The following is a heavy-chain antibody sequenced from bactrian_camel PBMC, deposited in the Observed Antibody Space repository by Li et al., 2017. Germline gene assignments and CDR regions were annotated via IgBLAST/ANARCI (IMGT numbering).Heavy chain of an antibody. V-gene: IGHV3S55*01. CDR1: GLTFYGSD. J-gene: IGHJ4*01. Sequence: HVQLVESGGGSVQEGGSLLLSCVASGLTFYGSDMGWYRQVPGNECELVAALSADSPTYYAHSVKGRFTISQDNAKNIIYLQMNSLTPDDTAMYYCAAGTRIIVGDYCDGIANWGQGTQVTVS. D-gene: IGHD4*01. CDR2: LSADSPT. CDR3: AAGTRIIVGDYCDGIAN.